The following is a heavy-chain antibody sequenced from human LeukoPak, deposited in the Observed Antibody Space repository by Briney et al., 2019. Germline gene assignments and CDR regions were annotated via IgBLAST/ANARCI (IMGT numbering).Heavy chain of an antibody. CDR1: GGSISSYY. J-gene: IGHJ6*02. V-gene: IGHV4-59*08. D-gene: IGHD5-18*01. CDR3: ARLSGYSYPYYYGMDV. Sequence: SETLSLTCTVSGGSISSYYWSWIRQPPGKGLEWIGYIYYSGSTNYNPSLKSRVTISVDTSKNQFSLKLSSVTAADTAVYYCARLSGYSYPYYYGMDVWGQGTTVTVSS. CDR2: IYYSGST.